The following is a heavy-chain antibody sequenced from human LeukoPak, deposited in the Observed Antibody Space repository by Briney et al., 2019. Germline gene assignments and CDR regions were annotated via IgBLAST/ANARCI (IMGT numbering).Heavy chain of an antibody. CDR1: GFTFSSYG. V-gene: IGHV3-30*18. Sequence: GRSLRLSCAASGFTFSSYGMHWVRQAPGKGLEWVAVISYDGSNKYYADSVKGRFTISRDNSKNTLFLQMNSLRAEDTAVYYCAKDAGFGSGTYEYWYFDLWGRDTLVTVSS. J-gene: IGHJ2*01. CDR3: AKDAGFGSGTYEYWYFDL. D-gene: IGHD3-10*01. CDR2: ISYDGSNK.